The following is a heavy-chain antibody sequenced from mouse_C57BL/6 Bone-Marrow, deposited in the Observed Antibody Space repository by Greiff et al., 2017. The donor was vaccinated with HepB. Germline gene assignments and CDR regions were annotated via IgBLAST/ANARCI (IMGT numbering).Heavy chain of an antibody. V-gene: IGHV1-64*01. CDR2: IHPNSGST. CDR1: GYTFTSYW. CDR3: ARVLGGLRRYFDV. D-gene: IGHD2-4*01. J-gene: IGHJ1*03. Sequence: QVQLHQPGAELVKPGASVKLSCKASGYTFTSYWMHWVKQRPGQGLEWIGMIHPNSGSTNYNEKFKSKATLTVDKSSSTAYMQLSSLTSEDSAVYYCARVLGGLRRYFDVWGTGTTVTVSS.